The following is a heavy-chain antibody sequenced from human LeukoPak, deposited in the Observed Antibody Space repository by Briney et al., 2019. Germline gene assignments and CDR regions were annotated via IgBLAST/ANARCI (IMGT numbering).Heavy chain of an antibody. J-gene: IGHJ4*02. Sequence: GGSLRLSCAASGFTVSSNYMSWVRQAPGKGLEWVSVIYSGGSTYYADSVKGRFTISRDNSKNTLYLQMNSLRAEDTAVYYCASAQVRRVMWVFDYWGQGTLVTVSS. CDR2: IYSGGST. D-gene: IGHD3-10*01. V-gene: IGHV3-66*01. CDR1: GFTVSSNY. CDR3: ASAQVRRVMWVFDY.